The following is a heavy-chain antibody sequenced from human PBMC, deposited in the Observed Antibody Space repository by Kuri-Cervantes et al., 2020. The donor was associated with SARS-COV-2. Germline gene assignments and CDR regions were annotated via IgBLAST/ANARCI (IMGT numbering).Heavy chain of an antibody. J-gene: IGHJ3*02. CDR2: ISYDGSNK. CDR3: ARGRCSSTSCRVGRGAFDI. D-gene: IGHD2-2*01. Sequence: GESLKISCAASGFTFSSYAMHWVRQAPGKGLEWVAVISYDGSNKYYADSVKGRFTISRDNSKNTLYLQMNSLRAEDTAVYYCARGRCSSTSCRVGRGAFDIWGQGTTVTVSS. V-gene: IGHV3-30-3*01. CDR1: GFTFSSYA.